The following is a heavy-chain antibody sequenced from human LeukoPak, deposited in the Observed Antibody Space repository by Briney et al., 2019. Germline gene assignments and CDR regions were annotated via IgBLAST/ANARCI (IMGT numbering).Heavy chain of an antibody. CDR1: GYSFTSYW. CDR3: ARAPDSSGYYFDY. J-gene: IGHJ4*02. V-gene: IGHV5-51*01. D-gene: IGHD3-22*01. Sequence: GESLKISCKGSGYSFTSYWICWVRQMPGKGLEWMGIIYPGDSDTRYSPSFQGQVTISADKSISTAYLQWSSLKASDTAMYYCARAPDSSGYYFDYWGQGTLVTVSS. CDR2: IYPGDSDT.